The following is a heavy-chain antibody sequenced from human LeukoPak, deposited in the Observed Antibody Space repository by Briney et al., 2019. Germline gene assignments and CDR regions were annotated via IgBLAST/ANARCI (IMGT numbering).Heavy chain of an antibody. V-gene: IGHV3-23*01. CDR3: AKIAGDYVSFDY. CDR1: GFTFSSYA. D-gene: IGHD4-17*01. Sequence: GGSLRLSCAASGFTFSSYAMSWVRQAPGKGLEWVSAISGSGGSTYYADSVKGWFTISRDNSMNTLYLQMNSLRAEDTAVYYCAKIAGDYVSFDYWGQGTLVTVSS. CDR2: ISGSGGST. J-gene: IGHJ4*02.